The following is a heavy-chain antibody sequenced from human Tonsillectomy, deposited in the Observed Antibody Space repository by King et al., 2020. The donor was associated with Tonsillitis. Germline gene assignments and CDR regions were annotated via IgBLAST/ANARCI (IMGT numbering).Heavy chain of an antibody. CDR3: ARAAAGLRYFDY. J-gene: IGHJ4*02. Sequence: VQLVESGGGLVQPGGSLRLSCAASGFSVISFEMKWVRQAPGEGLEWVSYISSSGITINKAESVNGRFTNTRDNAKNSPYLQMNSLRAKDTAVTYCARAAAGLRYFDYWGQGTLVTVSS. CDR2: ISSSGITI. CDR1: GFSVISFE. V-gene: IGHV3-48*03. D-gene: IGHD6-13*01.